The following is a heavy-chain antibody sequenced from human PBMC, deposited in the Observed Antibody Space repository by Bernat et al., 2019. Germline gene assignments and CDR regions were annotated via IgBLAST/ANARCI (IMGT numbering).Heavy chain of an antibody. J-gene: IGHJ6*02. CDR3: ARDRSSSSGYYYYGMDV. CDR2: ISSSSSTI. V-gene: IGHV3-48*01. CDR1: GFTFSSYS. D-gene: IGHD6-6*01. Sequence: EVQLVESGGGLVKPGGSLRLSCAASGFTFSSYSMNWVRQAPGKGLEWVSYISSSSSTIYYADSVKGRFTISRDNAKNSLYLQMNSLRAEDTAVYYCARDRSSSSGYYYYGMDVWGQGTTVTVSS.